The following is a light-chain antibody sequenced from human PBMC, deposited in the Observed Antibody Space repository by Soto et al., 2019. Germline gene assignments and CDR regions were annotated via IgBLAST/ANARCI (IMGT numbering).Light chain of an antibody. CDR3: AAWDDSLNGVV. V-gene: IGLV1-44*01. J-gene: IGLJ2*01. CDR1: SSNIGSNT. CDR2: SNN. Sequence: QSVLTQLPSASGTVGQRGTISCSGTSSNIGSNTVNWYQQLPGTAPKLLIYSNNQRPSGVPDRFSGSKSGTSASLAISGLQSEDEADYYCAAWDDSLNGVVFGGGTKVTVL.